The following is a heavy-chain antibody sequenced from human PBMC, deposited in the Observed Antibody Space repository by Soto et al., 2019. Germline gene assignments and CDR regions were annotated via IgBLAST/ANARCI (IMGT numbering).Heavy chain of an antibody. D-gene: IGHD4-17*01. J-gene: IGHJ6*02. CDR1: GGTFSSYA. CDR2: ITPIFGTA. Sequence: SSVKVSCKASGGTFSSYAISWVRQAPGQGLEWMGGITPIFGTANYAQKFQGRVTITAEKSTSTAYMELSSLRSEDTAVYYCARVTYGDFVNYFYGMDVWGQGTPVTVSS. CDR3: ARVTYGDFVNYFYGMDV. V-gene: IGHV1-69*06.